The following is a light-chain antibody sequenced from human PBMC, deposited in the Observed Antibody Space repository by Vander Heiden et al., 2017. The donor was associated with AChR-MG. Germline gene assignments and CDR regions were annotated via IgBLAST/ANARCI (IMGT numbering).Light chain of an antibody. J-gene: IGKJ5*01. CDR1: QSISSN. V-gene: IGKV3-15*01. Sequence: PATLSVSPGERATLSCRASQSISSNLAWYQQKPGQAPRLLIYGASTRATGIPARFSGSASGTDFTLTISSLEPEDFAVYCCQQYKNWPQTFGQGTRVEIK. CDR3: QQYKNWPQT. CDR2: GAS.